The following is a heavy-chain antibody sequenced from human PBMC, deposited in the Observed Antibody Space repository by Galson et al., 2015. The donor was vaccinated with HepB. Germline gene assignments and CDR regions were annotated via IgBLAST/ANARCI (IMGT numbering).Heavy chain of an antibody. CDR1: GYTFTGYY. D-gene: IGHD6-19*01. CDR3: ARGYGYSSGSSNWFDP. Sequence: SVKVSCKASGYTFTGYYMHWVRQAPGQGLEWMGWINPNSGGTNYAQKFQGWVTMTRDTSISTAYMELSRLRSDDTAVYYCARGYGYSSGSSNWFDPWGQGTLVTVSS. CDR2: INPNSGGT. J-gene: IGHJ5*02. V-gene: IGHV1-2*04.